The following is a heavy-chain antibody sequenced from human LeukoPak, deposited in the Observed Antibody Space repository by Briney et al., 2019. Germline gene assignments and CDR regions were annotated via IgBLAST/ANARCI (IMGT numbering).Heavy chain of an antibody. CDR2: INSDGSST. Sequence: GGSLRLSCAASGFTFSSYWMHWVRQAPGKGLVWVSRINSDGSSTSYEDSVEGGFTSDRDNAKNTLDLQMNRLRAEDTAVYYCAREWFGEGPYYFDYWGQGTLVTVSS. J-gene: IGHJ4*02. V-gene: IGHV3-74*01. CDR1: GFTFSSYW. CDR3: AREWFGEGPYYFDY. D-gene: IGHD3-10*01.